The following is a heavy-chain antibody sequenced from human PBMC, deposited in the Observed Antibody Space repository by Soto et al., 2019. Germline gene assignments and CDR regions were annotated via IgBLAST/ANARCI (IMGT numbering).Heavy chain of an antibody. CDR3: TRGSSSSSYYYYGMDV. D-gene: IGHD6-6*01. CDR2: IRSKAYGGTT. Sequence: LRLSCTASGFTFGDYAMSWVRQAPGKGLEWVGFIRSKAYGGTTEYAASVKGRFTISRDDSKSIAYLQMNSLKTEDTAVYYCTRGSSSSSYYYYGMDVWGQGTTVTVSS. CDR1: GFTFGDYA. J-gene: IGHJ6*02. V-gene: IGHV3-49*04.